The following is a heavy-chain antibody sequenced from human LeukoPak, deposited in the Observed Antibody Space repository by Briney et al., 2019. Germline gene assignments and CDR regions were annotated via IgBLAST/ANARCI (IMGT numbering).Heavy chain of an antibody. V-gene: IGHV3-64D*06. CDR3: VKITSVTGGDC. Sequence: GGSLRLSCSASGFTFSSYAMHWVRQAPGKGLEYVSAISSNGGFTYYADSVKGRFTISRDNSKNTLYLQMSSLRAEDTAVYYCVKITSVTGGDCWGQGTRLTVSS. D-gene: IGHD1-1*01. CDR1: GFTFSSYA. CDR2: ISSNGGFT. J-gene: IGHJ4*02.